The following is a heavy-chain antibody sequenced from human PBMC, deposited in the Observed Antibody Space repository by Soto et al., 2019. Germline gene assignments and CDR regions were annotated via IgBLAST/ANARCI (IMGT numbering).Heavy chain of an antibody. CDR2: INAGNGNT. D-gene: IGHD4-17*01. V-gene: IGHV1-3*01. CDR3: AREPLYGYYFDY. CDR1: GYTFTSYA. J-gene: IGHJ4*02. Sequence: ASVKVSCKASGYTFTSYAMHWARQAPGQRLEWMGWINAGNGNTKYSQKFQGRVTITRDTSASTAYMELSSLRSEDTAVYYCAREPLYGYYFDYWGQGTLVTVSS.